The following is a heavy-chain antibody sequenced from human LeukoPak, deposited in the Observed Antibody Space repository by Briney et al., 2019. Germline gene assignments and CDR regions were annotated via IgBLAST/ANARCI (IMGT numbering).Heavy chain of an antibody. V-gene: IGHV3-33*01. CDR3: ARDRPSIAVAGEDAFDI. Sequence: GGSLRLSCAASGFTFSSYGMHWVRQAPGKGLEWVAVIWYDGSNKYYADSVKGRFTISRDNSKNTLYLQMNSLRAEDTAVYYCARDRPSIAVAGEDAFDIWGQGTMVTVSS. CDR1: GFTFSSYG. CDR2: IWYDGSNK. D-gene: IGHD6-19*01. J-gene: IGHJ3*02.